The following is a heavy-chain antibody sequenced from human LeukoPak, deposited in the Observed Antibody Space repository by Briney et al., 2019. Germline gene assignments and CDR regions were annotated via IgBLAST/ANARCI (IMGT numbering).Heavy chain of an antibody. D-gene: IGHD1-26*01. V-gene: IGHV1-18*01. CDR2: ISAYNGNT. Sequence: ASVKVSCKASGYTFTSYGISWVRQAPGQGLEWMGWISAYNGNTNYARKLQGRVTMTTDTSTSTAYMELRSLRSDDTAVYYCARDPSGLVGAANPFFDYWGQGTLVTVSS. CDR3: ARDPSGLVGAANPFFDY. J-gene: IGHJ4*02. CDR1: GYTFTSYG.